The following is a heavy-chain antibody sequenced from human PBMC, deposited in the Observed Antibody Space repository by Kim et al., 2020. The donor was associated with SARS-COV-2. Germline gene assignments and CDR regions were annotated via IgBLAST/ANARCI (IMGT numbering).Heavy chain of an antibody. CDR1: GGSVSSGSYY. V-gene: IGHV4-61*01. CDR2: IYYSGST. Sequence: SETLSLTCTVSGGSVSSGSYYWSWIRQPPGKGLEWIGYIYYSGSTNYNPSLKSRVTISVDTSKNQFSLKLSSVTAADTAVYYCARGSGYCSGGSCYPWFDPWGQGTLVTVSS. D-gene: IGHD2-15*01. J-gene: IGHJ5*02. CDR3: ARGSGYCSGGSCYPWFDP.